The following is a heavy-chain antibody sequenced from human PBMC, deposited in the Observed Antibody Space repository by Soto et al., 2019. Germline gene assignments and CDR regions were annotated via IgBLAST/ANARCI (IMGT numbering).Heavy chain of an antibody. Sequence: GGSLRLSCAASGFMFSDYAMTWARQAPGKELEWVSGLLRPGRSTYYADPVKGRFTISGDTSANTVYLQMDSLRAEDTAVYYCEKDAIANDRIWPMDSWGQGTVVTVSS. J-gene: IGHJ5*02. D-gene: IGHD3-10*01. V-gene: IGHV3-23*01. CDR3: EKDAIANDRIWPMDS. CDR2: LLRPGRST. CDR1: GFMFSDYA.